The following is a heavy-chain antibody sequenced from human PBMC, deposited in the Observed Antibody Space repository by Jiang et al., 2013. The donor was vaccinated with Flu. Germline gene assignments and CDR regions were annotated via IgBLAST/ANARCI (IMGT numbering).Heavy chain of an antibody. CDR1: GGSINSPSYY. D-gene: IGHD6-19*01. V-gene: IGHV4-39*02. CDR3: ARRKQWHIQGVFDY. J-gene: IGHJ4*02. CDR2: TSYSGST. Sequence: GLVKPSETLALTCTVSGGSINSPSYYWGWIRQSPEKGLEWIGTTSYSGSTYYNPSLKNRVTITVDTSKKFFSLKLSSVTAADTAVYYCARRKQWHIQGVFDYWGQGTLVSVSS.